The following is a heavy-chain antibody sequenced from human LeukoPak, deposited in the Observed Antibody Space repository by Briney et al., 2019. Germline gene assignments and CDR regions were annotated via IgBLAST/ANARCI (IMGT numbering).Heavy chain of an antibody. CDR3: AKETYYYDRSGYYYERPGAFDI. CDR1: GFTFSSYA. D-gene: IGHD3-22*01. J-gene: IGHJ3*02. V-gene: IGHV3-23*01. CDR2: ISGSGGST. Sequence: GGSLRLSCAASGFTFSSYAMSWVRQAPGKGLEWVSAISGSGGSTYYADSVKGRFTISRDNSKNTLYLQMNSLRAEDTAVYYCAKETYYYDRSGYYYERPGAFDIWGQGTMVTVSS.